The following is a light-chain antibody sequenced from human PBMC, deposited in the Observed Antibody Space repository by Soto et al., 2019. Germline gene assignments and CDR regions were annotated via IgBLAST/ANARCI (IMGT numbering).Light chain of an antibody. Sequence: QSALTQPASVSGSPGQSITISCTGTNSDVGSYNLVSWYQQQPGKAPKLIIYEGSKRPSGVSNRFSGSKSGNTASLTISGLQAEDEADYYCCSYAGSSTLVFGGGTQLTVL. CDR2: EGS. J-gene: IGLJ2*01. V-gene: IGLV2-23*01. CDR1: NSDVGSYNL. CDR3: CSYAGSSTLV.